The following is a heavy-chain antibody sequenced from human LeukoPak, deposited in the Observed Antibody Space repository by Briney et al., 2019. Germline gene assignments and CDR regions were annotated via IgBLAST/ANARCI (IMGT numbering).Heavy chain of an antibody. J-gene: IGHJ4*02. D-gene: IGHD3-3*01. Sequence: PSETLSLTCTVSGDSISSTNYFWGWIRQPPGKGLEWIGEISYSGNTYYNPSLKSRVTISVDTSKNQFSLKLSSVTAADTAVYYCARLGAGPTYYDFWSGYSSFYFDYWGQGTLVTVSS. V-gene: IGHV4-39*01. CDR2: ISYSGNT. CDR3: ARLGAGPTYYDFWSGYSSFYFDY. CDR1: GDSISSTNYF.